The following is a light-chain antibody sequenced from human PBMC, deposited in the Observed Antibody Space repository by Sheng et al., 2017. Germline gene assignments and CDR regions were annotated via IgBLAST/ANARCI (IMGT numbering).Light chain of an antibody. CDR3: TXXPAL. V-gene: IGKV3-11*01. Sequence: EVVLTQSPDTLSLSPGERAILSCRASQTIRNNFAWYQQKPDQAPRLVISDASDRATGIPARFSGRGSGTDFTLTINSLEPEDSAVXFXTXXPALVGG. CDR2: DAS. CDR1: QTIRNN. J-gene: IGKJ4*01.